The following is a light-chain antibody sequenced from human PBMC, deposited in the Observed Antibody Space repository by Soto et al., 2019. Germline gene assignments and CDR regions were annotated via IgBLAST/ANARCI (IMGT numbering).Light chain of an antibody. V-gene: IGKV3-15*01. CDR1: QNVYNN. Sequence: EIVMTQSPATLSVSPGVGATLSCKASQNVYNNLAWYQQRPGQPPRLLIYDASTRATGISARFSGSGYGTEFTLTISSLQSEDFAVYFCQQCGNWPLTFGGGTKVEIK. CDR3: QQCGNWPLT. CDR2: DAS. J-gene: IGKJ4*01.